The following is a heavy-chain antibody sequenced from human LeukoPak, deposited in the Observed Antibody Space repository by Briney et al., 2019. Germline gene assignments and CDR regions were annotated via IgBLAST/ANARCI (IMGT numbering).Heavy chain of an antibody. J-gene: IGHJ3*02. CDR3: ATACSGGSCYQRGAFDI. CDR2: FDPEDGET. V-gene: IGHV1-24*01. D-gene: IGHD2-15*01. Sequence: ASVKVSCKVSGYTLTELSMHWVRQAPGKGLEWMGGFDPEDGETIYAQKFQGRVTMTEDTSTDTAYMELSSLRSEDTAVYYCATACSGGSCYQRGAFDIWGQGTMVTVSS. CDR1: GYTLTELS.